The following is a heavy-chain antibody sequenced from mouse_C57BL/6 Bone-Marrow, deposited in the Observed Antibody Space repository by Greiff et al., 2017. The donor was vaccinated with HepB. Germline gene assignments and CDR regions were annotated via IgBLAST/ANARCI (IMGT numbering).Heavy chain of an antibody. Sequence: EVNVVESGGGLVQPGGSLKLSCAASGFTFSDYYMYWVRQTPEKRLEWVAYISNGGGSTYYPDTVKGRFTISRDNAKNTLYLQMSRLKSEDTAMYYCALMITTDYYAMDYWGQGTSVTVSS. D-gene: IGHD2-4*01. CDR3: ALMITTDYYAMDY. J-gene: IGHJ4*01. CDR1: GFTFSDYY. CDR2: ISNGGGST. V-gene: IGHV5-12*01.